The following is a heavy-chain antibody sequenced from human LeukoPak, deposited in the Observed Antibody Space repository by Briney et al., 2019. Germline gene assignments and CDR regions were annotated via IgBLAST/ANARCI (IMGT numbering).Heavy chain of an antibody. CDR2: ISSSSSYL. V-gene: IGHV3-21*01. J-gene: IGHJ4*02. CDR3: AGNLEFDY. Sequence: PGGSLRLSCAASGFTFSSYSMNWVRQAPGKGLEWVSSISSSSSYLYYADSVKGRFTISRDNAKNSLYLQMNSLRAEDTAVYYCAGNLEFDYWGRGTLVTVSS. CDR1: GFTFSSYS.